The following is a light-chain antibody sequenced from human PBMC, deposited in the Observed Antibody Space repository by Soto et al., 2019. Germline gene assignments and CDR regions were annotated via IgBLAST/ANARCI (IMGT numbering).Light chain of an antibody. CDR2: WAS. Sequence: DIVMTQSPDSLAVSLGERATINCKSSQSVLYSSDNKNYLAWYQQKPGQPPRLLIYWASTRESGVPDRFRGSGSGTDFTLTISSLQAEDVAVYHCQQYYTIPRTFGQGTKLEIK. CDR1: QSVLYSSDNKNY. J-gene: IGKJ2*01. V-gene: IGKV4-1*01. CDR3: QQYYTIPRT.